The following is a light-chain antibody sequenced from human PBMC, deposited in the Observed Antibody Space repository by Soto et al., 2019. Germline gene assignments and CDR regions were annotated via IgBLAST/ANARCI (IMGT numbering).Light chain of an antibody. CDR2: DVN. CDR1: SSDVGGYNY. CDR3: CSYAGLVV. Sequence: QSVLTQPRSVSGSPGQSVTISCTGTSSDVGGYNYVSWYQQHPGKAPKVMIYDVNKRPSGVPDRFSGSKSGNTASLTISGLQAEDEADYYCCSYAGLVVFGGGTQLTVL. V-gene: IGLV2-11*01. J-gene: IGLJ2*01.